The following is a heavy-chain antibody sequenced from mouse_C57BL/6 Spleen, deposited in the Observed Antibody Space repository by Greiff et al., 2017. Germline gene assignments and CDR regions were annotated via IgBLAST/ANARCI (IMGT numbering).Heavy chain of an antibody. Sequence: QVQLQQSGAELVKPGASVKISCKASGYAFSSYWMNWVKQRPGKGLEWIGQIYPGDGDTNYNGKFKGKATLTADKSSSTAYMQLSSLTSEDSAVYFCARRWDYDDYFDYWRQGTTLTVSS. CDR2: IYPGDGDT. CDR3: ARRWDYDDYFDY. J-gene: IGHJ2*01. V-gene: IGHV1-80*01. D-gene: IGHD2-4*01. CDR1: GYAFSSYW.